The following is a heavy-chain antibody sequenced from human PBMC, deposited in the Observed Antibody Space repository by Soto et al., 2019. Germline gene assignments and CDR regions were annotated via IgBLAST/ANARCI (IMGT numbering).Heavy chain of an antibody. CDR3: ARMKSRIYAESTGRTNWLDT. J-gene: IGHJ5*02. CDR2: VYYSGST. V-gene: IGHV4-39*01. CDR1: VYCSTWSRGY. Sequence: SSTXSLTGTVAVYCSTWSRGYLCWIRQPPGNVLEWVGDVYYSGSTYYNPSLKSRLTMSIDTSKGQFSLKMSSVTAADTGVYYCARMKSRIYAESTGRTNWLDTRGPGT. D-gene: IGHD2-15*01.